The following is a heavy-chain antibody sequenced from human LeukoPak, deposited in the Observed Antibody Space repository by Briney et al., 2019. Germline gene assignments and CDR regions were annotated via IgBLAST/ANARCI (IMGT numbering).Heavy chain of an antibody. V-gene: IGHV3-33*01. CDR1: GFTFSSYG. D-gene: IGHD3-22*01. Sequence: PGGSLRLSCAASGFTFSSYGMHWVRQAPGKGLEWVAVIWYDGSNKYYADSVKGRFTISRDNSKNTLYLQMNSLRAEDTAVYYCAREDYYDSSGYPDYWGQGTLVTVSS. J-gene: IGHJ4*02. CDR3: AREDYYDSSGYPDY. CDR2: IWYDGSNK.